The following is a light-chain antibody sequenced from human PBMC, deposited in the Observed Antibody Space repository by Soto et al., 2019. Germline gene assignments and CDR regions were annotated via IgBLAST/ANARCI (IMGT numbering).Light chain of an antibody. CDR1: QSLLHSNGYNY. CDR2: LGS. J-gene: IGKJ3*01. V-gene: IGKV2-28*01. CDR3: MQAPQRFT. Sequence: DIVMTQSPLSLPVTPGEPASISCRSSQSLLHSNGYNYLDWYLQKPGQSPQLLIYLGSNRASGVPDRFSGSGSGTDFTLKISRVEAEDVGVYYCMQAPQRFTFGPGTKVDIK.